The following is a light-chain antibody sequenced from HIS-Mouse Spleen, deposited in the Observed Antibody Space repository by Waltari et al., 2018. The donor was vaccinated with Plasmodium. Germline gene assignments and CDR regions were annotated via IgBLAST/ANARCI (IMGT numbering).Light chain of an antibody. CDR1: VLAKKS. CDR2: KDS. J-gene: IGLJ3*02. CDR3: YSAADNNLV. Sequence: SYELTQPSSVSVSPGQTARITCSGDVLAKKSARWFQQKPGQAPVPVIYKDSERPSGIPGRLSGSRSGTTVTLTISGAQVEDEADYSCYSAADNNLVFGGGTKLTVL. V-gene: IGLV3-27*01.